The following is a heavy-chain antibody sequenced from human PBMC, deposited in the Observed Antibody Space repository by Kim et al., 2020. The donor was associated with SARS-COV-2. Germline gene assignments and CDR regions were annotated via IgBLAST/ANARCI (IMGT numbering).Heavy chain of an antibody. J-gene: IGHJ4*02. CDR3: ARRVGARDVFLDY. D-gene: IGHD6-6*01. Sequence: YHADSLKGRFTVSRHNAKNLLYLQMKSLTAEDAAVYYCARRVGARDVFLDYWGQGTLVTVS. V-gene: IGHV3-48*03.